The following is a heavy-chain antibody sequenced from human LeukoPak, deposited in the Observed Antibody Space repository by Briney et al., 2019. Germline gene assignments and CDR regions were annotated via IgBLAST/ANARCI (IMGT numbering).Heavy chain of an antibody. V-gene: IGHV4-59*01. D-gene: IGHD2-2*01. CDR1: GGSISSYY. Sequence: SETLSLTCTVSGGSISSYYWSWIRQPPGKGLEWIGYIYYSGSTNYNPSLKSRVTISVDTSKNQFSLKLSSVTAADTAAYYCARSPCTSCSLIDYWGQGTLVTVSS. CDR2: IYYSGST. CDR3: ARSPCTSCSLIDY. J-gene: IGHJ4*02.